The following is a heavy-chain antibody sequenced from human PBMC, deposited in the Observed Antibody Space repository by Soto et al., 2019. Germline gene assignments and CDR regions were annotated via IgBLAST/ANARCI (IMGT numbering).Heavy chain of an antibody. CDR3: HARTKLEPPRNWFDP. V-gene: IGHV3-23*01. J-gene: IGHJ5*02. CDR1: GFTFSSYA. Sequence: PGGSLRLSCAASGFTFSSYAMSWVRQAPGKGLEWVSAISGSGGSTYYADSVKGRFTISRDNSKNTLYLQMNSLRAEDTAVYYCHARTKLEPPRNWFDPWGQGTLVTVSS. CDR2: ISGSGGST. D-gene: IGHD1-1*01.